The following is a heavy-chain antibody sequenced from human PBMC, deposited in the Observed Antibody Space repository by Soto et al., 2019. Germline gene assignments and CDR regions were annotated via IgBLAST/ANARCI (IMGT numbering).Heavy chain of an antibody. J-gene: IGHJ4*02. D-gene: IGHD5-12*01. CDR2: VKDGGPT. Sequence: QVQLQQWGAGLLKPSETLSLNCAVTGGSLSGYYWSWIRQPPGKGLEWIGEVKDGGPTNYSPSLRGLVTISSASSNNQFSLRLNSVTDADTGVYYCARGQEGVVATHWDQGSLVTVSS. V-gene: IGHV4-34*01. CDR3: ARGQEGVVATH. CDR1: GGSLSGYY.